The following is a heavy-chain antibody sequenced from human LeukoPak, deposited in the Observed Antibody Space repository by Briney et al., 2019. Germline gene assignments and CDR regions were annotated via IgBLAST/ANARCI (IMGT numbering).Heavy chain of an antibody. V-gene: IGHV3-7*04. CDR3: ARGLRGTVGVDY. CDR1: GFTLSSYW. D-gene: IGHD2-21*01. Sequence: GGSQRLSSAASGFTLSSYWMNWVRHAPGKGLEWVTNIKQDGGEQHNVDSVTGRFTSSRDNAKNSLVLQMNSLRAEDTAVYFCARGLRGTVGVDYWGQGTLVTVSS. CDR2: IKQDGGEQ. J-gene: IGHJ4*02.